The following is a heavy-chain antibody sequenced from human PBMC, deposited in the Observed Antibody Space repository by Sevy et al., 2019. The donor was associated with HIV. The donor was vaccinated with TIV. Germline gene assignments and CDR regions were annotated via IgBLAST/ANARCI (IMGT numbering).Heavy chain of an antibody. CDR2: VSRGGFTI. D-gene: IGHD3-22*01. Sequence: GGSLRLSCAASGFIFGDYYMAWVRQAPGMGLEWISYVSRGGFTIYYADSVEGRFSISRDDAKDSLFLQMDSLRAEDTAFYYCASGAHYDDANWGFDYWGQRALVTVSS. CDR3: ASGAHYDDANWGFDY. V-gene: IGHV3-11*01. CDR1: GFIFGDYY. J-gene: IGHJ4*02.